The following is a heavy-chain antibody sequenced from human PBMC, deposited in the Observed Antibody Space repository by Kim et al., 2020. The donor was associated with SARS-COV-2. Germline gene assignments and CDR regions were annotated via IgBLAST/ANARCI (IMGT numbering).Heavy chain of an antibody. J-gene: IGHJ6*02. V-gene: IGHV1-69*13. Sequence: SVKVSCKASGGTFSSYAISWVRQAPGQGLEWMGGIIPIFGTANYAQKFQGRVTITADESTSTAYMELSSLRSEDTAVYYCARESPPLKYGDYCPGCYGMDVWGQGTTVTVSS. D-gene: IGHD4-17*01. CDR3: ARESPPLKYGDYCPGCYGMDV. CDR2: IIPIFGTA. CDR1: GGTFSSYA.